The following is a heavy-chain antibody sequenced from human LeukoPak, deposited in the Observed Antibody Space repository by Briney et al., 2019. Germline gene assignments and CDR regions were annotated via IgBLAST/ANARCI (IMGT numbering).Heavy chain of an antibody. D-gene: IGHD4-17*01. Sequence: SETLSLTCTVSGGSVSSGSYYWSWIRQPPGKGLEWIGYIYYSGSTNYNPSLKSRVTISVDTSKNQFSLKLSSVTAADTAVYYCAGDYEAYYYYMDVWGKGTTATVSS. CDR1: GGSVSSGSYY. J-gene: IGHJ6*03. V-gene: IGHV4-61*01. CDR2: IYYSGST. CDR3: AGDYEAYYYYMDV.